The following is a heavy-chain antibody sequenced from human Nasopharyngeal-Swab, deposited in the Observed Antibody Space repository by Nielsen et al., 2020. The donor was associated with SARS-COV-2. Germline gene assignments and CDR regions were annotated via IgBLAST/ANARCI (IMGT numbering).Heavy chain of an antibody. D-gene: IGHD6-19*01. V-gene: IGHV4-39*07. CDR2: INHSGST. J-gene: IGHJ4*02. CDR3: ARGRWGVAGTGFVDY. CDR1: GGSISSGGYY. Sequence: SETLSLTCTVSGGSISSGGYYWSWIRQPPGKGLEWIGEINHSGSTNYNPSLKSRVTISVDTSKNQFSLKLSSVTAADTAVYYCARGRWGVAGTGFVDYWGQGTLVTVSS.